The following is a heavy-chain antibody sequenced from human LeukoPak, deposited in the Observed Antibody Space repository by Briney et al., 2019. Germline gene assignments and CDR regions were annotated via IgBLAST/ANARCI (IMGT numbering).Heavy chain of an antibody. J-gene: IGHJ3*02. CDR2: IIPIFGTA. D-gene: IGHD6-19*01. V-gene: IGHV1-69*13. CDR3: ASSGIAVAGTKPDAFDI. CDR1: GGTFSSYA. Sequence: SVKVSCKASGGTFSSYAISWVRQAPGQGLEWMGGIIPIFGTANYAQKFQGRVTITADESTSTAYMELSSLRSEDTAVYYCASSGIAVAGTKPDAFDIWGQGTMVTVSS.